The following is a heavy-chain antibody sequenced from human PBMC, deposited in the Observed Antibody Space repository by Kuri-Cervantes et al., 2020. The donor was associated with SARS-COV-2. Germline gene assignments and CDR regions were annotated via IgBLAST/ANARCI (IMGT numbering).Heavy chain of an antibody. CDR2: INHSGST. D-gene: IGHD3-22*01. CDR3: ARAQWSSGYSNIDY. Sequence: ESLKISCAVYGGSFSGYHWSWIRQPPGKGLEWIGEINHSGSTNYNPSLKSRVTISVDTSKNQFSLKLSSVTAADTAVYYCARAQWSSGYSNIDYWGQGTLVTVSS. CDR1: GGSFSGYH. V-gene: IGHV4-34*01. J-gene: IGHJ4*02.